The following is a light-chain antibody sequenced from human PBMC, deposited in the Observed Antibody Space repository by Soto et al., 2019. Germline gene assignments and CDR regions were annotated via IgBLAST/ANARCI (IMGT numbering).Light chain of an antibody. CDR3: QTWGTGIHLV. V-gene: IGLV4-69*01. CDR1: SGHSSYA. Sequence: QLVLTQSPSASASLGASVKLTCTLSSGHSSYAIAWHQQQPEKGPRYLMKLDSDGSHTKGDAIPDRFSGSSSGAERYLTISSLQSEDEADYYCQTWGTGIHLVFGRGTKLTVL. CDR2: LDSDGSH. J-gene: IGLJ2*01.